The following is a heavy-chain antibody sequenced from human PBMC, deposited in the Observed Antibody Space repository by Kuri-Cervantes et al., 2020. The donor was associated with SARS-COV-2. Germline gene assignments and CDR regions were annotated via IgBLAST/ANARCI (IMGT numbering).Heavy chain of an antibody. CDR3: AKILGITIFGVTINPQFDY. J-gene: IGHJ4*02. Sequence: LSLTCAASGFTFSSYAMSWVRQAPGKGLEWVSAISGSGGSTYYADSVKGRFTISRDNSKNTLYLHMNSLRAEDTAIYYCAKILGITIFGVTINPQFDYWGQGTLVTVSS. D-gene: IGHD3-3*01. V-gene: IGHV3-23*01. CDR1: GFTFSSYA. CDR2: ISGSGGST.